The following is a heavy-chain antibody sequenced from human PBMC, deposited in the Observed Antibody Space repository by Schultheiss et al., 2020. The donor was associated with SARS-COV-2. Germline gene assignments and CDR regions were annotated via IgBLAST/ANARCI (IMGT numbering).Heavy chain of an antibody. CDR3: ARVGGYDSSGYYDDAFDI. CDR1: RFTFSSYA. D-gene: IGHD3-22*01. J-gene: IGHJ3*02. Sequence: GGSLRLSCAASRFTFSSYALHWVRQGPGRGLEWVSIIYSDNNTDYADSVKGRFTISRDNAKNSLYLQMNSLRAEDTAVYYCARVGGYDSSGYYDDAFDIWGQGTMVTVSS. CDR2: IYSDNNT. V-gene: IGHV3-21*01.